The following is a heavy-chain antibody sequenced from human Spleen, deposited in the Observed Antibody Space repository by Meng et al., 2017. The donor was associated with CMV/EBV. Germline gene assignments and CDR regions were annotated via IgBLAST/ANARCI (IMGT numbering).Heavy chain of an antibody. V-gene: IGHV3-9*01. Sequence: GGSLRLSCTASGFTFDDFAMHWVRQTPGEGLEWVSGISGNTGFIGYADSVKGRFTISRDNAKKTLSLQFNTLRAEDTALYYCTKGGGERVTFDAMDVWGQGTTVTVSS. J-gene: IGHJ6*02. CDR3: TKGGGERVTFDAMDV. CDR2: ISGNTGFI. CDR1: GFTFDDFA. D-gene: IGHD2-21*02.